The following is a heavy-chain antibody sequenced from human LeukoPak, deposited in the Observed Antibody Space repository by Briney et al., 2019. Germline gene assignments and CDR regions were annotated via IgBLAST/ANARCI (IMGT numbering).Heavy chain of an antibody. CDR3: AHSEGYCSGGSCYSSWFDP. V-gene: IGHV1-2*02. Sequence: ASVKVSCKASGYTFTGYYMHWVRQAPGQGLEWMGWINPNSGGTNYAQKFQGRVTMTSDTSINTAYMELSRLRSDDTAVYYCAHSEGYCSGGSCYSSWFDPWGQGTLVTVSS. J-gene: IGHJ5*02. CDR1: GYTFTGYY. D-gene: IGHD2-15*01. CDR2: INPNSGGT.